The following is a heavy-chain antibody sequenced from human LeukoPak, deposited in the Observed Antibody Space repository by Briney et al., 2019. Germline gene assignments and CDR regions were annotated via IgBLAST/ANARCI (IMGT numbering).Heavy chain of an antibody. CDR2: ISGSGGNT. V-gene: IGHV3-23*01. CDR1: GFTFSSYA. Sequence: AGSLRLSCAASGFTFSSYAMSWVRRAPGKGREWVAAISGSGGNTYYADSVKGRFTISRDNSKNTLYLQMNSLRAEDTAVYYCAKGYSGYEIHFDYWGQGTLVNVSS. J-gene: IGHJ4*02. CDR3: AKGYSGYEIHFDY. D-gene: IGHD5-12*01.